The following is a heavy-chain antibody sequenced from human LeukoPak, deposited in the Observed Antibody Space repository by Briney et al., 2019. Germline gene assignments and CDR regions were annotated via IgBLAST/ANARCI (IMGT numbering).Heavy chain of an antibody. V-gene: IGHV1-2*02. CDR2: INPNSGGT. CDR1: GHTFTGYY. CDR3: ARDTLFMVRGVINDY. J-gene: IGHJ4*02. Sequence: ASVKVSCKASGHTFTGYYMHWVRQAPGQELEWMGWINPNSGGTNYAQKFQGRVTMTRDTSISTAYMELSRLRSDDTAVYYCARDTLFMVRGVINDYWGQGTLVTVSS. D-gene: IGHD3-10*01.